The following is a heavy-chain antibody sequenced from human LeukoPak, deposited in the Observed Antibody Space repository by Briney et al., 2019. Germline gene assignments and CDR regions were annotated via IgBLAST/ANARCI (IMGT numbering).Heavy chain of an antibody. Sequence: SETLSLTCTVSGGSISSYYWTWIRQPPGKGLDWLGYIYYSGSTNYDPSLKSRVTISLDTSKNQFSLRLTSVTAAAMAVYYGARKRVVGDPNCDYWARKTLVSVFS. CDR2: IYYSGST. J-gene: IGHJ4*02. D-gene: IGHD1-26*01. CDR1: GGSISSYY. V-gene: IGHV4-59*01. CDR3: ARKRVVGDPNCDY.